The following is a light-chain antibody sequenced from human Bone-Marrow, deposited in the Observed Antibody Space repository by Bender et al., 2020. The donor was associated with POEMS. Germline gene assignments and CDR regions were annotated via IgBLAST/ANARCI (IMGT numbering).Light chain of an antibody. Sequence: SSELTQDPAVSVALGQIVRITCQGDSLRSYYASWYQQKPGQAPVVVVYDDSDRPSRIPERFSGSNSGNTATLTISRVEAGDEADYYCQVWDSTSDQPGVFGGGTKLTVL. CDR1: SLRSYY. CDR2: DDS. CDR3: QVWDSTSDQPGV. V-gene: IGLV3-21*02. J-gene: IGLJ3*02.